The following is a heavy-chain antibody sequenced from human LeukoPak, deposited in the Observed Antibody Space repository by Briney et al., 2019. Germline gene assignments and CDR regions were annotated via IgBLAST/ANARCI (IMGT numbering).Heavy chain of an antibody. CDR2: IYYSGST. V-gene: IGHV4-59*12. J-gene: IGHJ4*02. Sequence: PSETLSLTCTVSGGSISSYYWSWIRQPPGKGLEWIGSIYYSGSTYYNPSLKSRVTISVDTSKNQFSLKLSSVTAADTAVYYCAREDVMAAAGNFDYWGQGTLVTVSS. CDR1: GGSISSYY. D-gene: IGHD6-13*01. CDR3: AREDVMAAAGNFDY.